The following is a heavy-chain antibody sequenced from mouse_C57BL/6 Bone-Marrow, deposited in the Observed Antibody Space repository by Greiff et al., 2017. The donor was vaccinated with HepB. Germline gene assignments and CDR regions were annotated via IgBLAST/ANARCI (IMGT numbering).Heavy chain of an antibody. Sequence: VQLQQSGAELVRPGASVKLSCKASGYTFTSYGISWVKQRTGQGLEWIGVIYPSSDDTNYNEKFKGKATLTSDKPSSTAYIELRSLTSEDSAVYFSARGGYPDWFAYWGQGTLVTVSA. J-gene: IGHJ3*01. D-gene: IGHD2-14*01. CDR2: IYPSSDDT. CDR3: ARGGYPDWFAY. CDR1: GYTFTSYG. V-gene: IGHV1-81*01.